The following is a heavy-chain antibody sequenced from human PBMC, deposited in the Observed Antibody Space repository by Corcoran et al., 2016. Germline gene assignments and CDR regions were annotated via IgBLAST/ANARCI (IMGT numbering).Heavy chain of an antibody. Sequence: QVQLQESGPGLVKPSETLSLTCTVSGGSISSYYWSWIRQPPGKGLEWIGYIYYSGSTNYNPSLKSRVTISVDTSKNQFSLKLSSVTAADTAVYYCARTYYDFWSGSSRYGMDVWGQGTTVTVSS. CDR1: GGSISSYY. D-gene: IGHD3-3*01. J-gene: IGHJ6*02. CDR3: ARTYYDFWSGSSRYGMDV. CDR2: IYYSGST. V-gene: IGHV4-59*01.